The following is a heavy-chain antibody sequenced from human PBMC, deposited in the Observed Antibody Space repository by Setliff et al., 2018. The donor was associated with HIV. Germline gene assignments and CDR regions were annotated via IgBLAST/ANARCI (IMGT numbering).Heavy chain of an antibody. D-gene: IGHD3-22*01. V-gene: IGHV1-69-2*01. Sequence: GASLKVSCKASGYTFTDYYIHWVQQAPGKGLEWMGRVDPEDGETTYAEKFQGRITITADTSTDAAYLELSSLRSEESAFYYCTTPLDSSGYFGSDYFDYWGQGTLVTVSS. CDR2: VDPEDGET. J-gene: IGHJ4*02. CDR1: GYTFTDYY. CDR3: TTPLDSSGYFGSDYFDY.